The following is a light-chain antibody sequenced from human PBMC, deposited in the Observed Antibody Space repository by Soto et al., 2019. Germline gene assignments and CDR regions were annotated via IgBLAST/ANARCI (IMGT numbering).Light chain of an antibody. CDR3: QQYNSYPP. Sequence: DIQMTQSPSTLSASVGDRVTITCRASQSISSWLAWYQQKPGKAPKLLIYKASSLESGVPSRFSGSGSGTEFTLTISSLQPDDFATYYCQQYNSYPPFGQGTRLEIQ. V-gene: IGKV1-5*03. CDR2: KAS. J-gene: IGKJ5*01. CDR1: QSISSW.